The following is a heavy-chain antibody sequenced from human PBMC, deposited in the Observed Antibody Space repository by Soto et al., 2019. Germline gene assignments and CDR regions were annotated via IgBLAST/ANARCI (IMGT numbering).Heavy chain of an antibody. CDR2: IHYSGTP. D-gene: IGHD2-8*01. CDR3: ARYNSYAIDY. J-gene: IGHJ4*02. CDR1: GTSISSYY. Sequence: VQLQESGPGLVKPSETLSLTCTVSGTSISSYYWSWIRQPPGKGLEWIANIHYSGTPNYNPSLASRVTLSVDTSKNQFSLKMTSVTAADRAMYFCARYNSYAIDYWGRGTLVTVSS. V-gene: IGHV4-59*01.